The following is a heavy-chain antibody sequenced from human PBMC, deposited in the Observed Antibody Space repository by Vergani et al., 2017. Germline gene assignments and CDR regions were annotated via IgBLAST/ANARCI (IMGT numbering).Heavy chain of an antibody. CDR2: IYTSGST. CDR3: ARVKRPGIAVAGTSYYYYYMDV. V-gene: IGHV4-4*07. CDR1: GGSISSYY. J-gene: IGHJ6*03. Sequence: QVQLQESGPGLVKPSETLSLTCTVSGGSISSYYWSWIRQPAGKGLEWIGRIYTSGSTNYNPSLKSRVTMSVGTSKNQFSLKLSSVTAADTAVYYCARVKRPGIAVAGTSYYYYYMDVWGKXP. D-gene: IGHD6-19*01.